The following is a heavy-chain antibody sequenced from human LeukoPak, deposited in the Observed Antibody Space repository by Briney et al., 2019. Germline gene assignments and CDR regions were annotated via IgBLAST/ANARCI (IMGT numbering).Heavy chain of an antibody. D-gene: IGHD6-13*01. V-gene: IGHV1-18*01. CDR1: GYTFTSYG. CDR3: ARVRIAAAVYWFDP. CDR2: ISAYNGNT. J-gene: IGHJ5*02. Sequence: ASVKVTCKASGYTFTSYGISWVRQAPGQGLEWMGWISAYNGNTNYAQKLQGRVTMTTDTSMSTAYMELRSLRSDDTAVYYCARVRIAAAVYWFDPWGQGTLVTVSS.